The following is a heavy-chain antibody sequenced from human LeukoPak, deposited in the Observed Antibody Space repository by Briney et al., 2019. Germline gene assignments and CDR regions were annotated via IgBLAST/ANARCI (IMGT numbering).Heavy chain of an antibody. CDR1: GGSLSGYY. J-gene: IGHJ2*01. D-gene: IGHD3-9*01. V-gene: IGHV4-34*01. CDR3: ARGGPDGYYDILTGYPDWYFDL. Sequence: PSETLSLTCAVYGGSLSGYYWSWIRQPPGKGLEWMGEINHSGSTNYNPSLKSRVTISVDTSKNQFSLKLSSVSAADTAVYYCARGGPDGYYDILTGYPDWYFDLWGRGTLVTVSS. CDR2: INHSGST.